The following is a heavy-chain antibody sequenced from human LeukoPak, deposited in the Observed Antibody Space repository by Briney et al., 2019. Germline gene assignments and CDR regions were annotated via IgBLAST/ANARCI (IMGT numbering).Heavy chain of an antibody. CDR2: ISAYNGNT. V-gene: IGHV1-18*01. J-gene: IGHJ4*02. CDR3: ARDLGPVRGATIDY. D-gene: IGHD3-10*01. CDR1: GYTFTSYG. Sequence: ASVKVSCKASGYTFTSYGISWVRQAPGQGLEWMRWISAYNGNTNYAQKLQGRDTMTTDTSTSTAYMELRSLRSDDTAVYYCARDLGPVRGATIDYWGQGTLVTVSS.